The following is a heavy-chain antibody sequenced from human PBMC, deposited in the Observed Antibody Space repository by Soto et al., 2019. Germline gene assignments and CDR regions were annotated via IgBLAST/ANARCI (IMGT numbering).Heavy chain of an antibody. V-gene: IGHV3-48*02. D-gene: IGHD3-22*01. CDR1: GFSFSTYS. J-gene: IGHJ4*02. CDR3: ARDRASGSSAYYDY. CDR2: ISRSSRSI. Sequence: GGSLRLSCTPSGFSFSTYSMNWVRQTPGKGLEWVSYISRSSRSIYYADSVKGRFTISRDNAKNSLYLQMNSLRDEDTAVYYCARDRASGSSAYYDYWGQGTLVTVSS.